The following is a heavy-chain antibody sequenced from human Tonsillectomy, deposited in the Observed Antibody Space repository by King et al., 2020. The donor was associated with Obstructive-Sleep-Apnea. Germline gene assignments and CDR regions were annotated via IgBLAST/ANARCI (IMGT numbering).Heavy chain of an antibody. CDR3: ARDGWEPWSLRMDV. D-gene: IGHD1-26*01. CDR1: GFTFSSYA. Sequence: VQLVESGGGVVQPGRSLRLSCAASGFTFSSYAMHWVRQAPGKGLEWVAVISYDGSNKYYADSVKGRFTISRDNSKNTLYLQMNSLRAEDTAVYYCARDGWEPWSLRMDVWGQGTTVTVSS. J-gene: IGHJ6*02. CDR2: ISYDGSNK. V-gene: IGHV3-30*04.